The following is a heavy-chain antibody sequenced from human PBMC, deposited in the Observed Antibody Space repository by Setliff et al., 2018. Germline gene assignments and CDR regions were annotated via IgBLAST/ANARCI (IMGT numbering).Heavy chain of an antibody. D-gene: IGHD3-3*01. CDR3: ARELLFGGVIFGY. Sequence: ASVKVSCKASGCTFTSYYMHWVRQAPGQGLEWMGIINPSGGFTSYAQKFQDRVTMTRDTSTSTVYMELSSLRSGDTAMYYCARELLFGGVIFGYWGQGTLVTVSS. J-gene: IGHJ4*02. V-gene: IGHV1-46*01. CDR1: GCTFTSYY. CDR2: INPSGGFT.